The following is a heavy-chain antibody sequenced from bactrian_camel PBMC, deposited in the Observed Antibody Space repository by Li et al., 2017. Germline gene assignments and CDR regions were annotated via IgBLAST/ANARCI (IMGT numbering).Heavy chain of an antibody. J-gene: IGHJ4*01. CDR2: LDVDGNI. Sequence: HVQLVESGGGLVQPGGSLRLSCAASGFTFSEYNMCWVCQAPGKGREGVAALDVDGNINYADSVKGRFTISRDNAKNTLYLQLNSLKTEDTAMYYCTKDRDPLLRYYWGQGTQVTVS. CDR1: GFTFSEYN. CDR3: TKDRDPLLRYY. D-gene: IGHD2*01. V-gene: IGHV3S1*01.